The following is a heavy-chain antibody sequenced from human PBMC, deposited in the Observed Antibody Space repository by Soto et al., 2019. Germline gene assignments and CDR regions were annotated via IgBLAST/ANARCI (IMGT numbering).Heavy chain of an antibody. V-gene: IGHV3-72*01. D-gene: IGHD5-12*01. CDR3: ARGSYGAYVGWFDP. J-gene: IGHJ5*02. CDR1: GFNFSDHY. CDR2: IRNKANSYTT. Sequence: GGSLRLSCAASGFNFSDHYMDWVRQAPGKGLEWVGRIRNKANSYTTQYAASVKGRFTISRDDSQNSLYLQMNSLKTEDTAVYYCARGSYGAYVGWFDPWGQGTLVTVSS.